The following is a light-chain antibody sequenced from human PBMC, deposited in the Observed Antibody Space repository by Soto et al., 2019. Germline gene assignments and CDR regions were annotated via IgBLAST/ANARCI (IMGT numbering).Light chain of an antibody. J-gene: IGKJ1*01. CDR1: QNINNW. CDR2: DAS. Sequence: DIQMTQSPSTLSASVGDRVTITCRASQNINNWLAWYQHKPGKAPKILIYDASTLESGVPSRFSGSGSGTEFNLTISSLQPDDFATYYCQQYHLAFGQGTKVDIX. CDR3: QQYHLA. V-gene: IGKV1-5*01.